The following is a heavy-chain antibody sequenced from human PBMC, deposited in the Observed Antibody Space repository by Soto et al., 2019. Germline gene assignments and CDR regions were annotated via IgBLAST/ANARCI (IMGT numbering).Heavy chain of an antibody. CDR3: GTVGRLGSTGASTYGMDG. Sequence: EVQLVQSGAEVKKPGATVKLSCKVSGYTFTDYYVHWVQQAPGKGLEWMGLVDSADGETIYAEKFQGRVTMTADTSTDTAYMELTSLRSEDAAVYYCGTVGRLGSTGASTYGMDGWGQGTTVTVSS. J-gene: IGHJ6*02. CDR2: VDSADGET. D-gene: IGHD1-26*01. CDR1: GYTFTDYY. V-gene: IGHV1-69-2*01.